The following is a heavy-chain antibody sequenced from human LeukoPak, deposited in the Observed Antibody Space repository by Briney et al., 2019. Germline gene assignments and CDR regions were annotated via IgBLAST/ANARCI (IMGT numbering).Heavy chain of an antibody. Sequence: QPGGSLRLSCAASGFTFSSYGMDWVRQAPGKGLEWVAVIWYDGSNKYYAAYVKGRFTISRDNSKNTLYLQMISLRAEDTAVYYCAKTPASARPFYYYYMDVWGKGTTVTVSS. CDR1: GFTFSSYG. D-gene: IGHD6-6*01. CDR2: IWYDGSNK. V-gene: IGHV3-33*06. J-gene: IGHJ6*03. CDR3: AKTPASARPFYYYYMDV.